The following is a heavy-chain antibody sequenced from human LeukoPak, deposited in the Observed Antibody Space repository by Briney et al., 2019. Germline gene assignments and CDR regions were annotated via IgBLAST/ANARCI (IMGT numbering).Heavy chain of an antibody. CDR3: ARVDCSGGSCYSNADY. D-gene: IGHD2-15*01. J-gene: IGHJ4*02. V-gene: IGHV1-69*04. Sequence: GASVKVSCKASGGTFSSYAISWVRQAPGQGLEWMGRIIPILGIANYAQKLQGRVTITADKSTSTAYMELSSLRSEDTAVYYCARVDCSGGSCYSNADYWGQGTLVTVSS. CDR1: GGTFSSYA. CDR2: IIPILGIA.